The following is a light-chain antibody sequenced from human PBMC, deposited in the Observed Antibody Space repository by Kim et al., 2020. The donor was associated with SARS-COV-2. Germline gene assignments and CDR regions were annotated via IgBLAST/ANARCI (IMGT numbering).Light chain of an antibody. J-gene: IGKJ2*01. CDR2: DTS. CDR3: QQSHTFPYT. Sequence: SASVGDGVTITCRASKYVSSSLNWYQQKAGKAPKLLIYDTSTLQSGVPSRFSGSASGTDFTLTISSLVPEDFATYYCQQSHTFPYTFGQGTKLEIK. CDR1: KYVSSS. V-gene: IGKV1-39*01.